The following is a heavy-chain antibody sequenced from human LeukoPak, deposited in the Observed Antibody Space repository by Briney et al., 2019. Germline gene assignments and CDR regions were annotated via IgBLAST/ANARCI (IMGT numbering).Heavy chain of an antibody. D-gene: IGHD3-3*01. CDR3: SSPASESYDLNWFDS. V-gene: IGHV3-21*01. CDR2: ISSYGDYT. CDR1: GFTFSSYS. J-gene: IGHJ5*01. Sequence: AGSLRLSCAASGFTFSSYSMNWLRQAPGHGLEWVSSISSYGDYTYYADPVKGRFTISRDNAKNSLYLQMNSLRAEDTAVYYCSSPASESYDLNWFDSWGQGTLVTVSS.